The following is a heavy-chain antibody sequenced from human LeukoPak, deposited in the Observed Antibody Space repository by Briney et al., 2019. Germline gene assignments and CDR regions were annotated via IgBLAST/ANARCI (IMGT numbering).Heavy chain of an antibody. V-gene: IGHV1-69*04. J-gene: IGHJ4*02. CDR1: GGTFSSYA. CDR3: ARDLWSIAGAGTGKTGDY. Sequence: SVKVSCKASGGTFSSYAISWVRQAPGQGLEWMGRIIPILGIANYAQKFQGRVTITADKSTSTAYMELSSLRSEDTAVYYCARDLWSIAGAGTGKTGDYWGQGTLVTVSS. D-gene: IGHD6-19*01. CDR2: IIPILGIA.